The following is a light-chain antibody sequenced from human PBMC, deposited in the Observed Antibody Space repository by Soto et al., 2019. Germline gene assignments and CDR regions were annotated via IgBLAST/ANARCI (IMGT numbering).Light chain of an antibody. J-gene: IGKJ4*01. CDR1: QSVISN. CDR3: QQYNNWPLT. Sequence: EIVMTQSPATLSVSPGERATLSCSASQSVISNLACYQQKPGQAPRLLIYGASTRATGIPARFSGSGSGTEFTLTISSLQSEDFAVYYCQQYNNWPLTFGGGTKVEIK. V-gene: IGKV3-15*01. CDR2: GAS.